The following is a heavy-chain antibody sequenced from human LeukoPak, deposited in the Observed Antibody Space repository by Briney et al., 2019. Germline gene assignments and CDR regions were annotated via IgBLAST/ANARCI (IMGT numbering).Heavy chain of an antibody. CDR1: GHTFTSYG. Sequence: ASVKVSCKASGHTFTSYGISWVRQAPGQGLEWMGWISAYNGNTNYAQKLQGRVTMTTDTSTSTAYMELRSLRSDDTAVYYCARDVLRGLYYYDSSGYYGTGAFDIWGQGTMVTVSS. J-gene: IGHJ3*02. CDR3: ARDVLRGLYYYDSSGYYGTGAFDI. CDR2: ISAYNGNT. D-gene: IGHD3-22*01. V-gene: IGHV1-18*01.